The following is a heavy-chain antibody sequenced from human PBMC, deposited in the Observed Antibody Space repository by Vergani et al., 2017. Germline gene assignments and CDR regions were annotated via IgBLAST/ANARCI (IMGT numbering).Heavy chain of an antibody. J-gene: IGHJ5*02. V-gene: IGHV1-18*01. Sequence: QVQLVQSGAEVKKPGASVKVSCKASGYTFTSYGISWVRQAPGQGLEWMGWISAYNGNTNYAQKLQGRVTMTTDTSTSTAYMELRSLRSDDTAVYYCAIVGNYYGSGSSKRNWFDPWGQGTLVTVSS. CDR2: ISAYNGNT. CDR3: AIVGNYYGSGSSKRNWFDP. CDR1: GYTFTSYG. D-gene: IGHD3-10*01.